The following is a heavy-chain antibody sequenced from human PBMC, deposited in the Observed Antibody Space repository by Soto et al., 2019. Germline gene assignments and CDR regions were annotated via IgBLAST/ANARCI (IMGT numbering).Heavy chain of an antibody. CDR3: ARGRTSYYGSGSYQGAFDI. CDR2: INPNSGGT. V-gene: IGHV1-2*04. CDR1: GYTFIGYY. Sequence: QVQLVQSGAEVKKPGASVKVSCKASGYTFIGYYMHWVRQAPGQGLEWMGWINPNSGGTNYVQKFQGWVTMTRDTSISTAYMELSRLRSDATAVYYCARGRTSYYGSGSYQGAFDIWGQGTMVTVSS. D-gene: IGHD3-10*01. J-gene: IGHJ3*02.